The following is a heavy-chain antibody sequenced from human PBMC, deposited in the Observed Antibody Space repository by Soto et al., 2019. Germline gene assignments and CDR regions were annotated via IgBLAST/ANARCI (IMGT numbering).Heavy chain of an antibody. V-gene: IGHV1-18*01. CDR3: ARDPLDFMITFGGVIVAPFDY. CDR2: ISAYNGNT. J-gene: IGHJ4*02. Sequence: ASVKVSCKASGYTFTSYGISWVRQAPGQGLEWMGWISAYNGNTNYAQKLQGRVTMTTDTSTSTAYMELRSLRSDDTAVYYCARDPLDFMITFGGVIVAPFDYWGQGTLVTVSS. D-gene: IGHD3-16*02. CDR1: GYTFTSYG.